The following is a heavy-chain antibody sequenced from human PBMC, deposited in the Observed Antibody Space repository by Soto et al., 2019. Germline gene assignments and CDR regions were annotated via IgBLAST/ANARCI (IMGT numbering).Heavy chain of an antibody. D-gene: IGHD7-27*01. V-gene: IGHV3-23*01. CDR1: EFTFSTYA. J-gene: IGHJ4*02. CDR3: VRDLLGSGGHFDY. Sequence: AGGSLRLSCAASEFTFSTYAMSWVRQAPGKRLEWVSAISGSGGSTYYADSVKGRFTISRDNSRNTVYLQMNSLRAEDTAVYHCVRDLLGSGGHFDYWGQGTPVTVSS. CDR2: ISGSGGST.